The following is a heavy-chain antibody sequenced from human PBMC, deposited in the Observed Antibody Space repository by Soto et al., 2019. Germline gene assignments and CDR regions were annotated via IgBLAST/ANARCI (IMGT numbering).Heavy chain of an antibody. Sequence: SETLSLTCAVSGGSISSSNWWSWVRQPPGRGLEWIGEIYHSGSTNYNPSLKSRVTISVDKSKNQFSLKLSSVTAADTAVYYCAREGRSSGWYAYYYYGMDVWGQGTTVTVSS. D-gene: IGHD6-19*01. CDR1: GGSISSSNW. J-gene: IGHJ6*02. CDR2: IYHSGST. V-gene: IGHV4-4*02. CDR3: AREGRSSGWYAYYYYGMDV.